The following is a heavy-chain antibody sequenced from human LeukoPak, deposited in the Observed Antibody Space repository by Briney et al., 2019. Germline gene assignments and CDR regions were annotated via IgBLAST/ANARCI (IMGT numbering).Heavy chain of an antibody. D-gene: IGHD6-13*01. CDR2: ISYDGSNK. CDR1: GGSIDSSG. CDR3: AKYSSHSSNYYYYGMDV. Sequence: LSLTCTVSGGSIDSSGFYWGWIRQPPGKGLEWVAVISYDGSNKYYADSVKGRFTISRDNSKNTLYLQMNSLRAEDTAVYYCAKYSSHSSNYYYYGMDVWGQGTTVTVSS. V-gene: IGHV3-30*18. J-gene: IGHJ6*02.